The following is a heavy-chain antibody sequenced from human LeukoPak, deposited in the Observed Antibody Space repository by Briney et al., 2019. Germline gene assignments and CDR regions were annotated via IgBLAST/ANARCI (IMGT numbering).Heavy chain of an antibody. J-gene: IGHJ5*02. V-gene: IGHV3-23*01. CDR3: AKDPPRYCSGGSCYSGNWFDP. D-gene: IGHD2-15*01. CDR1: GFTFSFYA. Sequence: GGSLRLSCAASGFTFSFYAMNWVRQVPGKGLQWVSTISGGSDEKYYAESVKGRFTISRDNSKNTLYLQMNSLRAEDTAVYYCAKDPPRYCSGGSCYSGNWFDPWGQGTLVTVSS. CDR2: ISGGSDEK.